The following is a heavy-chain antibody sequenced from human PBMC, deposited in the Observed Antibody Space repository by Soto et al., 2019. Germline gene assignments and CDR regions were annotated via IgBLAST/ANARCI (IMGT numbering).Heavy chain of an antibody. CDR3: ARAIIEIDYYYYYGMDV. J-gene: IGHJ6*02. V-gene: IGHV1-69*13. CDR1: GGTFSSYA. Sequence: ASVKVSCKASGGTFSSYAISWVRQAPGQGLEWMGGIIPIFGTANYAQKFQGRVTITADESTSTAYMELSSLRSEDTAVYYCARAIIEIDYYYYYGMDVWGQGTTVTVSS. CDR2: IIPIFGTA.